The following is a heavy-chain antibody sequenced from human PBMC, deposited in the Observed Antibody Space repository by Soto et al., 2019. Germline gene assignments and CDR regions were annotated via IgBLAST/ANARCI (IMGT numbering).Heavy chain of an antibody. J-gene: IGHJ6*04. CDR3: ARGNFWSGYSYHYYYYGMDV. CDR2: IYYSGST. Sequence: SETLSLTCTVSGGSISSYYWSWIRQPPGKGLEWIGYIYYSGSTNYNPSLKSRVTISVDTSKNQFSLKLSSVTAADTAVYYCARGNFWSGYSYHYYYYGMDVWGKGTTVTVSS. D-gene: IGHD3-3*01. V-gene: IGHV4-59*01. CDR1: GGSISSYY.